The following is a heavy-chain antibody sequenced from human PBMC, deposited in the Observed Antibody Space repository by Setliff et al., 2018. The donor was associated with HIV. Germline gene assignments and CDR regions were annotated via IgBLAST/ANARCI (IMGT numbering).Heavy chain of an antibody. V-gene: IGHV4-61*02. CDR3: ASEQYHFVFEYYYYYGMDV. J-gene: IGHJ6*02. CDR2: IFRAGNA. CDR1: GGSINSGAYL. Sequence: SETLSLTCTVSGGSINSGAYLWAWIRQPAGKGLEWIGRIFRAGNATYNPSLKSRAILSVDTSQNQFSLQLKHVTAAYTAMYYCASEQYHFVFEYYYYYGMDVWGQGNTVTVSS. D-gene: IGHD3-10*01.